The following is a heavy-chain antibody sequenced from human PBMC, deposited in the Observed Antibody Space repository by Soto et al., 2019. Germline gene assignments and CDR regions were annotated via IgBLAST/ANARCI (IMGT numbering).Heavy chain of an antibody. J-gene: IGHJ4*02. D-gene: IGHD6-25*01. CDR1: GFTFYTYS. CDR2: IDSSGSIT. CDR3: TRDQSRYSGYPFDY. V-gene: IGHV3-48*01. Sequence: EVQLVESGGGLVQPGGSLRLSCAASGFTFYTYSMNWVRQAPGKGLEWIAYIDSSGSITYYADSVKGRFTLSRDNAKNSLSLQMSSLRAEDTAVYYCTRDQSRYSGYPFDYWGQGNMVPVSS.